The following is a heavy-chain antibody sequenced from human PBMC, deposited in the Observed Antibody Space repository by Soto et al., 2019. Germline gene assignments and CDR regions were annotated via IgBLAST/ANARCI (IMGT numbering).Heavy chain of an antibody. J-gene: IGHJ4*02. V-gene: IGHV3-23*01. Sequence: GGSLRLSCAASGFTFSSYAMSWVRQAPGKGLEWVSAISGSGGSTYYADSVKGRFTISGDNSKNTLYLQMNSLRAEDTAVYYCAKDQDRSGYDTRFDYWGQGTLVTVSS. CDR1: GFTFSSYA. CDR3: AKDQDRSGYDTRFDY. CDR2: ISGSGGST. D-gene: IGHD5-12*01.